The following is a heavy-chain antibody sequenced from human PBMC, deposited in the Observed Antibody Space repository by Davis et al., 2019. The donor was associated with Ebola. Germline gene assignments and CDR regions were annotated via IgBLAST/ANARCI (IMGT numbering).Heavy chain of an antibody. J-gene: IGHJ5*02. CDR2: ISAYNGNT. V-gene: IGHV1-18*01. CDR1: GYTFTSYG. D-gene: IGHD3-22*01. Sequence: AASVKVSCKASGYTFTSYGISWVRQAPGQGLEWMGWISAYNGNTNYAQKLQGRVTMTTATSTSTAYMELRSLRSDDTALYYCARSEDYYDSSGYYQYNWFDPWGQGTLVTVSS. CDR3: ARSEDYYDSSGYYQYNWFDP.